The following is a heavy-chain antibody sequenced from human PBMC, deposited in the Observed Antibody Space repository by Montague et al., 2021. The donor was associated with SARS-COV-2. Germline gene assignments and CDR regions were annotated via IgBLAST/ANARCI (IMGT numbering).Heavy chain of an antibody. Sequence: SETLSLTCTVAGGSISSYYWSWIRQPPGKGLEWIGYIYYSGSTNXKPSLKSRVTISVDTSKNQFSLKLSSVTAADTAVYYCARALYRSGGSCYPNWFDPWGQGTLVTVSS. CDR1: GGSISSYY. V-gene: IGHV4-59*01. CDR3: ARALYRSGGSCYPNWFDP. J-gene: IGHJ5*02. D-gene: IGHD2-15*01. CDR2: IYYSGST.